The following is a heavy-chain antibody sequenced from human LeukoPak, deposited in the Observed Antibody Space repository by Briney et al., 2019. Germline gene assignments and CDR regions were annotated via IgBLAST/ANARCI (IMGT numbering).Heavy chain of an antibody. D-gene: IGHD1-7*01. V-gene: IGHV3-23*01. CDR3: AKLWGPGTTRSPFDY. Sequence: PGGSLRLSCAASGFILSSYAMSWVRQAPGKGLEWVSTISGGGISTYYADSVTGRFTISRDNSKTTLYLQMNSLRAEDTAVYYCAKLWGPGTTRSPFDYWGQGTLVTVSS. J-gene: IGHJ4*02. CDR2: ISGGGIST. CDR1: GFILSSYA.